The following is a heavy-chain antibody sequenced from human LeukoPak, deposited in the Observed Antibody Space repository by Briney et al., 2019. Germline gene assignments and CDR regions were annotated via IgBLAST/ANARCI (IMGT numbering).Heavy chain of an antibody. D-gene: IGHD5-18*01. Sequence: GGSLRLSCAASGFTFATYVMTWDRQAPGKGLGWVSSVGGDGSVTYSADSVKGRFTISRANSKNTIFLQMNSLRVEDTAVYYCASFTTAMGGYNWFDPWGQGTLVTVSS. V-gene: IGHV3-23*01. J-gene: IGHJ5*02. CDR3: ASFTTAMGGYNWFDP. CDR1: GFTFATYV. CDR2: VGGDGSVT.